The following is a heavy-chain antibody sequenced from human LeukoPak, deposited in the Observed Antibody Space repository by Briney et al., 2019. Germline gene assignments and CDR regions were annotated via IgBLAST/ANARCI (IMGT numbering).Heavy chain of an antibody. CDR1: GGSISSYY. V-gene: IGHV4-59*08. CDR2: IYYSGST. D-gene: IGHD1-26*01. J-gene: IGHJ5*02. Sequence: SETLSLTCTVSGGSISSYYWSWIRQPPGKGLEWIGYIYYSGSTNYNPSLKSRVTISVDTSKNQFSLKLSSVTAADTAVYYCARWSGSYGLNWFDLWGQGTLVTVSS. CDR3: ARWSGSYGLNWFDL.